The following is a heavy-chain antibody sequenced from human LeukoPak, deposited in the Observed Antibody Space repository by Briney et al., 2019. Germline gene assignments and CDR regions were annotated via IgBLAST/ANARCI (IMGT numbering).Heavy chain of an antibody. J-gene: IGHJ4*02. Sequence: GGSLRLSCTASGFTFTSCAMNWVRQAPGKGLEWVSSISSSSSYIYYADSVKGRFTISRDNAKNSLYLQMNSLRAEDTAVYYCASGWGAVAGTGGYWGQGTLVTVSS. CDR3: ASGWGAVAGTGGY. CDR1: GFTFTSCA. D-gene: IGHD6-19*01. CDR2: ISSSSSYI. V-gene: IGHV3-21*01.